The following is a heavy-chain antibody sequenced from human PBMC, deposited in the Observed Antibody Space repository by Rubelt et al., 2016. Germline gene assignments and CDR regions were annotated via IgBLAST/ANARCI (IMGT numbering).Heavy chain of an antibody. CDR3: AKGILRWSVGYGMDV. CDR2: ISWNSGSI. J-gene: IGHJ6*02. V-gene: IGHV3-9*01. D-gene: IGHD4-23*01. CDR1: GFTFDDYA. Sequence: EVQLVESGGGLVQPGRSLRLSCAASGFTFDDYAMHWVRQDPGKGLEWVSGISWNSGSIGYADSVKGRFTTSRDNAKNSLYLQMNSLRAEDTALYYCAKGILRWSVGYGMDVWGQGTTVTVSS.